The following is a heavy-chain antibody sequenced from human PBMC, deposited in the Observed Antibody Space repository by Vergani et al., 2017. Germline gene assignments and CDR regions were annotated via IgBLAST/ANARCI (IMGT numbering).Heavy chain of an antibody. CDR1: GYTFTRYG. CDR2: ISAYNGNT. Sequence: QVQLVQSGAEVKKPGASVKVSCKASGYTFTRYGISWVRQAPGQGLEGMGWISAYNGNTNYAQKLQGRVTMTTDTSTSTAYMELRSLRSDDTAVYYCARIIVVVPVHHPRSPYYDYMDVWGKGTTVTVSS. D-gene: IGHD2-2*01. CDR3: ARIIVVVPVHHPRSPYYDYMDV. J-gene: IGHJ6*03. V-gene: IGHV1-18*01.